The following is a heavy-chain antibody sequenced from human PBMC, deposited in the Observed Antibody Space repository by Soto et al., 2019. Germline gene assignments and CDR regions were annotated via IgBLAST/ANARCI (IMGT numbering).Heavy chain of an antibody. J-gene: IGHJ5*01. D-gene: IGHD3-10*01. CDR3: VKTSGWFHC. Sequence: EVQLLESGGGFIQPGGSLRLSCAASGFTPSSSDMSWVRQGPGKGLEWVSTIDGAGRITYYAESVKGRFTISRDNSQNTLYLQLYSLGADDTAVYSCVKTSGWFHCWGQGALVTVSS. V-gene: IGHV3-23*01. CDR1: GFTPSSSD. CDR2: IDGAGRIT.